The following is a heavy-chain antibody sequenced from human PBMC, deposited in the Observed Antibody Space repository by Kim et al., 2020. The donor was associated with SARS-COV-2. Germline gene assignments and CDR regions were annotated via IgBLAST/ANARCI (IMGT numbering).Heavy chain of an antibody. CDR3: TRCHDFWSGYGDY. J-gene: IGHJ4*02. V-gene: IGHV3-49*02. D-gene: IGHD3-3*01. Sequence: YSASVKGRSTNSRDDSKSIAYLQMNSLKTEDTAGYYCTRCHDFWSGYGDYWGQGTLVTVSS.